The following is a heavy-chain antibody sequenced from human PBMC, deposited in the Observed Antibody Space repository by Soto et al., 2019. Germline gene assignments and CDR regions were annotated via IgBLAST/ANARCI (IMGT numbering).Heavy chain of an antibody. Sequence: ASVKVSCKASGGTFSSYTISWVRQAPGQGLEWMGRIIPILGIANYAQKFQGRVTITADKSTSTAYMELSSLRSEDTAVYYCASLRGYCSSTSCHSNYYYYYGMDVWGQGTTVTVSS. V-gene: IGHV1-69*02. J-gene: IGHJ6*02. CDR3: ASLRGYCSSTSCHSNYYYYYGMDV. D-gene: IGHD2-2*01. CDR1: GGTFSSYT. CDR2: IIPILGIA.